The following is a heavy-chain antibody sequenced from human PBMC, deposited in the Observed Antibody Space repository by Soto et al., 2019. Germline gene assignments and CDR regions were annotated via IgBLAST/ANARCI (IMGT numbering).Heavy chain of an antibody. D-gene: IGHD3-22*01. CDR2: ISGSGGST. J-gene: IGHJ4*02. Sequence: GGSLRLSWAASGFTFSSYAMSWVRQAPGKGLEWVSAISGSGGSTYYADSVKGRFTISRDNSKNTLYLQMNSLRAEDTAVYYCANDSSGYYDPFDYWGQGTLVTVSS. V-gene: IGHV3-23*01. CDR1: GFTFSSYA. CDR3: ANDSSGYYDPFDY.